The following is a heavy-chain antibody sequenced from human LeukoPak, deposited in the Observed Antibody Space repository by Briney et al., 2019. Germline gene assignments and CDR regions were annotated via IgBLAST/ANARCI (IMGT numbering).Heavy chain of an antibody. D-gene: IGHD1-26*01. Sequence: SETLSLTCTVSGGSISSYYWSWIRQPPGKGLEWIGYIYYSGSTNYNPSLKSRVTISVDTSKNQFSLKLSSVTAADTAVYYCARVGGSDWDVFDYWGQGTLVTVSS. V-gene: IGHV4-59*01. J-gene: IGHJ4*02. CDR3: ARVGGSDWDVFDY. CDR2: IYYSGST. CDR1: GGSISSYY.